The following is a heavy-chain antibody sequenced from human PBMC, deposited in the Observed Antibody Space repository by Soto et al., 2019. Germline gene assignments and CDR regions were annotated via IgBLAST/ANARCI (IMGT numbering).Heavy chain of an antibody. D-gene: IGHD6-13*01. J-gene: IGHJ6*02. CDR3: AGGIAAANYYYYYGMDV. V-gene: IGHV1-18*04. Sequence: QVQLVQSGAEVKKPGASVKVSCKASGYTFTSYGISWVRQAPGQGLEWMGWISAYNGNTNYAQKLQGRVTMTTDTSTSTAYMKLRSLRSDDTAVYYCAGGIAAANYYYYYGMDVWGQGTTVTVSS. CDR1: GYTFTSYG. CDR2: ISAYNGNT.